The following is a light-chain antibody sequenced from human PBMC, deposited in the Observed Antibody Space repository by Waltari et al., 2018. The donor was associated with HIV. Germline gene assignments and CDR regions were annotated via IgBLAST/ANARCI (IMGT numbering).Light chain of an antibody. CDR2: GAT. Sequence: EIVLTQSPGTLPLSPGERATLSCWASQSVGSNYLAWYQQKPGQAPRLLIYGATNRATGIPDRFSGSGSGTDFSLTISRLEPEDFAVYYCQQYGSSIWTFGQGTKVEIK. CDR1: QSVGSNY. J-gene: IGKJ1*01. V-gene: IGKV3-20*01. CDR3: QQYGSSIWT.